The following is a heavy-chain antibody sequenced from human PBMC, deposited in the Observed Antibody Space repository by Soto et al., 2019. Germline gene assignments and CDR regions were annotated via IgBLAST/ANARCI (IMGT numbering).Heavy chain of an antibody. CDR1: GGTFSSYA. V-gene: IGHV1-69*19. J-gene: IGHJ4*02. Sequence: QVQLVQSGAEVKKPGSSVKVSCKASGGTFSSYAISWVRQAPGQGLEWMGGIIPIFGTATYAQKFQGRVTIDADESTSTAYMDLSILGYEDTAVYYCASILERYCSGCSCSSRFHYLGQGTLVTVSS. CDR2: IIPIFGTA. CDR3: ASILERYCSGCSCSSRFHY. D-gene: IGHD2-15*01.